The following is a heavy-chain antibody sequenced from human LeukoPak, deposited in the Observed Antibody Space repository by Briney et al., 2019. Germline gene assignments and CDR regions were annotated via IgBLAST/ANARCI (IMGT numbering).Heavy chain of an antibody. J-gene: IGHJ6*02. Sequence: PSETLSLTCTVSGGSISSYYWSWIRQPAGKGLEWIGRIYTSVSTSYNPSLKSRVTMSVDTSKNQFSLKLRSVTAADTAVYYCARGFFSSGYVMDVWGQGTTVTVSS. V-gene: IGHV4-4*07. CDR2: IYTSVST. CDR1: GGSISSYY. CDR3: ARGFFSSGYVMDV. D-gene: IGHD3-22*01.